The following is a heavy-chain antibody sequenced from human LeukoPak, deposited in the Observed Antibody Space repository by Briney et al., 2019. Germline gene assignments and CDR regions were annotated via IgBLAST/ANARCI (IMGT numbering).Heavy chain of an antibody. D-gene: IGHD2-2*01. CDR2: IYPGDSDT. CDR3: ARSCTSTSCYLTDAFDI. V-gene: IGHV5-51*01. CDR1: GYSFTSYW. J-gene: IGHJ3*02. Sequence: KIGESLKISCKGSGYSFTSYWIGWVRQMPGKGLEWMGIIYPGDSDTRYSPSFQGQVTISADKSISTAYLQWSSLKASDTAMYYCARSCTSTSCYLTDAFDIWGQGTTVTVSS.